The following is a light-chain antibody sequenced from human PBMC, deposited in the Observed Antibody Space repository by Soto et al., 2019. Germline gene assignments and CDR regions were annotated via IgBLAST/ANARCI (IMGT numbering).Light chain of an antibody. CDR2: GGS. CDR1: QSVTSTY. V-gene: IGKV3-20*01. Sequence: EDVLTQSPGTLSLSPGERATLSCRASQSVTSTYLAWYQQKPGQAPRLLIYGGSSRAAGIPDRFTGSGSGTDFTLTISRLEPEYFAVYYCQRYGASPLYTFGQGTKLESK. CDR3: QRYGASPLYT. J-gene: IGKJ2*01.